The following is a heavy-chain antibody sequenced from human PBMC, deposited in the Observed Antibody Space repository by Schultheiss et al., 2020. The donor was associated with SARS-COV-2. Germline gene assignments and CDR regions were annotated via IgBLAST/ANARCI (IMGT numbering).Heavy chain of an antibody. V-gene: IGHV3-21*01. Sequence: GGSLRLSCAASGFTFSSYSMNWVRQAPGKGLEWVSSISSSSSYIYYADSVKGRFTISRDNAKNSLYLQMNSLRAEDTAVYYCAGDSGYYDSSGYYPPRYWGQGALVTVSS. J-gene: IGHJ4*02. D-gene: IGHD3-22*01. CDR1: GFTFSSYS. CDR3: AGDSGYYDSSGYYPPRY. CDR2: ISSSSSYI.